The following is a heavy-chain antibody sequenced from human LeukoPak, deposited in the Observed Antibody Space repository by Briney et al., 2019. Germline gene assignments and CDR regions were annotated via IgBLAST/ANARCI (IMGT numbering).Heavy chain of an antibody. Sequence: GGPLRLSCAASGFTFSSYIMNWVRKAPGKGLECVSSIISSSSYIYYADSVKGRFTISRDNAKNSLYLQMNSLRAEDTAVYYCARDRGGYDILTGYYYYYYGIDVWGKWTTVTVSS. CDR1: GFTFSSYI. J-gene: IGHJ6*04. CDR3: ARDRGGYDILTGYYYYYYGIDV. V-gene: IGHV3-21*01. CDR2: IISSSSYI. D-gene: IGHD3-9*01.